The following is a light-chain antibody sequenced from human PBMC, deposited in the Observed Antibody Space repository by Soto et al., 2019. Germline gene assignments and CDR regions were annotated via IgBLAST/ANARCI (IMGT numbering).Light chain of an antibody. CDR1: QSVSSSY. V-gene: IGKV3-20*01. J-gene: IGKJ2*01. CDR3: QQYGNSPKYS. CDR2: GAS. Sequence: EIVLTQSPGTLSLSPGERATLSCRASQSVSSSYLAWYQQKPGQTPRLLIYGASSRATGTPDRFSGSGSGTDFTLTISSLEPEDCAVYYCQQYGNSPKYSFGQGTKLEIK.